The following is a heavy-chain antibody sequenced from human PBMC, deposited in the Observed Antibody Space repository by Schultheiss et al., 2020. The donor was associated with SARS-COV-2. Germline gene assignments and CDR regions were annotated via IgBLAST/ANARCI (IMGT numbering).Heavy chain of an antibody. V-gene: IGHV3-7*01. J-gene: IGHJ4*02. D-gene: IGHD1-26*01. CDR3: ARYRGHFDY. CDR2: IKPDASEK. CDR1: GFNLRNYW. Sequence: GGSLRLSCAASGFNLRNYWMDWVRQAPGKGLEWVANIKPDASEKHYVDSVKARFTVSRDNAKKSLYLQMNSLRDEDTAVYYCARYRGHFDYWGQGSLVTVSS.